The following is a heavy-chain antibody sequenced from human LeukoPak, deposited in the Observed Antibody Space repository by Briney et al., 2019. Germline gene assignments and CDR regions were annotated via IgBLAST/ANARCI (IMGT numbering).Heavy chain of an antibody. CDR2: IHHSGST. V-gene: IGHV4-38-2*01. CDR3: ARIITMIRGERSGYFAS. J-gene: IGHJ4*02. Sequence: SETLSLTCAVSGYGISSDYYWGWIRQSPGKGLEWMASIHHSGSTYYNPSLKNRVTISVDTSKSQLSLELISVTAADTAVYYCARIITMIRGERSGYFASWGQGTLVTVSS. CDR1: GYGISSDYY. D-gene: IGHD3-10*01.